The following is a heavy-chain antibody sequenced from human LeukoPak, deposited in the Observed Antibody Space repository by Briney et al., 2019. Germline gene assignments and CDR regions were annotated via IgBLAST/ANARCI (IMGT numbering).Heavy chain of an antibody. Sequence: GGSLRLSCAASGFTFSSYWMHWVRQAPGKGLEWVSAISGSGGSTYYADSVKGRFTISRDNSKNTLYLQMNSLRAEDTAVYYCAKVPYSNYVSSEYYFDYWGQGTLVTVSS. CDR2: ISGSGGST. V-gene: IGHV3-23*01. D-gene: IGHD4-11*01. CDR3: AKVPYSNYVSSEYYFDY. J-gene: IGHJ4*02. CDR1: GFTFSSYW.